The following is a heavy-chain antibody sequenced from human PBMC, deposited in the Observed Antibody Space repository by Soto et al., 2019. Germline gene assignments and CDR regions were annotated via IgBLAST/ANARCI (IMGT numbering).Heavy chain of an antibody. J-gene: IGHJ4*02. D-gene: IGHD3-9*01. CDR1: EFSFSSYA. Sequence: GGSLRLSCAASEFSFSSYAMHWIRQAPGKGLEWVAVISFDGNIIHYADSVKGRFIISRDNSKNTLYLQMHSLSGEDTAVYYCARPFDTITYFFAYWGQGTLVTVSS. V-gene: IGHV3-30-3*01. CDR3: ARPFDTITYFFAY. CDR2: ISFDGNII.